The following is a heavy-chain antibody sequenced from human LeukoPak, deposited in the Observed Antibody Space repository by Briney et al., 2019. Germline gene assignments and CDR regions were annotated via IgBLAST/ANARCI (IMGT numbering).Heavy chain of an antibody. Sequence: GGSLRLSCAVSGFTFSRYWMSWVRQAPGKGLEWVASIKQDGNEKYYVGSVRGRFTISRDNAKNSLYLQMNSLRAEDTAVYYCARGFAGAKPFDYWGQGTLVTVSS. J-gene: IGHJ4*02. CDR2: IKQDGNEK. V-gene: IGHV3-7*03. CDR1: GFTFSRYW. CDR3: ARGFAGAKPFDY. D-gene: IGHD2-21*01.